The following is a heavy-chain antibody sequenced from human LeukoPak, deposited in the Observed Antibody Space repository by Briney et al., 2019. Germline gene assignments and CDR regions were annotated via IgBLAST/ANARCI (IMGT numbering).Heavy chain of an antibody. CDR3: ARDARYCSGGSCQGRAWIYYYGMDV. V-gene: IGHV3-48*04. CDR1: GFTFSSYW. J-gene: IGHJ6*02. CDR2: ISSSGSTI. D-gene: IGHD2-15*01. Sequence: PGGSLRLSCAASGFTFSSYWMSWVRQAPGKGLEWVSYISSSGSTIYYADSVKGRFTISRDNAKNSLYLQMNSLRAEDTAVYYCARDARYCSGGSCQGRAWIYYYGMDVWGQGTTVTVSS.